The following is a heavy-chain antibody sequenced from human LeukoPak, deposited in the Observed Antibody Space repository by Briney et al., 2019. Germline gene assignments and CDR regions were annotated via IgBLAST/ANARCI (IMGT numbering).Heavy chain of an antibody. CDR1: GGTFSSYA. J-gene: IGHJ5*02. CDR2: INPNSGGT. D-gene: IGHD1-26*01. CDR3: ARDVVRGSYEGEDWFDP. V-gene: IGHV1-2*02. Sequence: GASVKVSCKASGGTFSSYAISWVRQAPGQGLEWMGWINPNSGGTNYAQKFQGRVTMTRDTSISTAYMELSRLRSDDTAVYYCARDVVRGSYEGEDWFDPWGQGTLVTVSS.